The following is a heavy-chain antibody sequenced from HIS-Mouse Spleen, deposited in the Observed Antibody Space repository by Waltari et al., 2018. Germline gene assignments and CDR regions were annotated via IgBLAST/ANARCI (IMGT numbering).Heavy chain of an antibody. CDR1: GCSISSSSYY. J-gene: IGHJ4*02. D-gene: IGHD6-13*01. V-gene: IGHV4-39*07. Sequence: QLQLQESGPGLVKPSETLSLTCTVSGCSISSSSYYWGWIRQPPGKGLEWIGSIYYSGSTYYNPSLKSRVTISVDTSKNQFSLKLSSVTAADTAVYYCARVDSSLPFDYWGQGTLVTVSS. CDR2: IYYSGST. CDR3: ARVDSSLPFDY.